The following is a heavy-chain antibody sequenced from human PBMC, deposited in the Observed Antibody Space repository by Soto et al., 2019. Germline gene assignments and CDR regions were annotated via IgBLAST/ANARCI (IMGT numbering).Heavy chain of an antibody. CDR2: INKDGSIT. CDR1: VFTFSMYC. CDR3: VRYPRTVGGSYRPDY. V-gene: IGHV3-74*01. Sequence: PGGSLRLSCAASVFTFSMYCMHWVRQIPEKGLVWVSRINKDGSITNYADAVKGRFTISRDNVKNTLYLQMNSLRAEDTAVYYCVRYPRTVGGSYRPDYWGQGTLVTVSS. D-gene: IGHD3-16*02. J-gene: IGHJ4*02.